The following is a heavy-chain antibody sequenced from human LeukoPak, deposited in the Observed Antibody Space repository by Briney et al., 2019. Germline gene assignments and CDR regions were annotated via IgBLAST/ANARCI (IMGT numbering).Heavy chain of an antibody. V-gene: IGHV3-30*02. D-gene: IGHD1-26*01. CDR2: IRYDGSNK. Sequence: PGGSLRLSCAASGFTFSSYGMHWVRQAPGKGLEWVAFIRYDGSNKYYADSVKGRFTISRDNSKNTLYLQMNSLRAEDTAVYYCARGSGSFWIHDWFDPWGQGTLVTVSS. J-gene: IGHJ5*02. CDR3: ARGSGSFWIHDWFDP. CDR1: GFTFSSYG.